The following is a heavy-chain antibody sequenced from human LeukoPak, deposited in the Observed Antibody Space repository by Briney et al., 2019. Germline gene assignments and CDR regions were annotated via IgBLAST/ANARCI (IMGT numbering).Heavy chain of an antibody. V-gene: IGHV4-34*01. Sequence: SETLSLTCAVYGGSFSGYYWSWIRQPPGKGLEWIGEINHSGSTNYNPSLKSRVTISVDTSKNQLSLKLSSVTAADTAVYYCAKSNGYGLVDIWGQGTMVTVSS. CDR3: AKSNGYGLVDI. D-gene: IGHD3-10*01. CDR2: INHSGST. J-gene: IGHJ3*02. CDR1: GGSFSGYY.